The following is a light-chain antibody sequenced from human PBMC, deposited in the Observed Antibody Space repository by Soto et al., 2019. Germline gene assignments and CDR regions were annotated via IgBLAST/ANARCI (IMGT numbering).Light chain of an antibody. J-gene: IGKJ1*01. Sequence: DIQMTQSPSTLSGSVGDRVTITCRASQTISSWLAWYQQKPGKAPKLLIYDASNLESGVPSRFSGGGSGTEFSLTISSLQPDDFATYYCQQYNYFWAFGQGPRWIS. CDR1: QTISSW. CDR3: QQYNYFWA. V-gene: IGKV1-5*01. CDR2: DAS.